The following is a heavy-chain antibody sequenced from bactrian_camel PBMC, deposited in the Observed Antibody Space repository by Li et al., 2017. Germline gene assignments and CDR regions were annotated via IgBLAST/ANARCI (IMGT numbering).Heavy chain of an antibody. D-gene: IGHD2*01. CDR1: GSGCISGTAC. V-gene: IGHV3S54*01. CDR2: IAPATGTT. J-gene: IGHJ4*01. Sequence: VQLVESGGDSVPAGGSLRLSCAASGSGCISGTACMGWFRQVTGKEREGIAAIAPATGTTFYGDSVKGRFTISHVNANNTLHLQMNSLKPEDTAVYYCAADLGWCGSRPLQREFRNWGQGTQVTVS. CDR3: AADLGWCGSRPLQREFRN.